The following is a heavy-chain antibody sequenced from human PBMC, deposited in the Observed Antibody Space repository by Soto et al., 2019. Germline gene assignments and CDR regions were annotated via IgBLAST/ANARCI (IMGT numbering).Heavy chain of an antibody. J-gene: IGHJ3*02. CDR2: ISGSGGNI. V-gene: IGHV3-21*01. CDR1: GFTFSSYA. Sequence: GGSLRLSCAASGFTFSSYAMSWVRQAPGKGLEWVSAISGSGGNIYYADSVKGRFTISRDNAKNSLYLQMNSLRAEDTAVYYCARDMAYYDCWSGYDDAFDILGQGTMVTVSS. CDR3: ARDMAYYDCWSGYDDAFDI. D-gene: IGHD3-3*01.